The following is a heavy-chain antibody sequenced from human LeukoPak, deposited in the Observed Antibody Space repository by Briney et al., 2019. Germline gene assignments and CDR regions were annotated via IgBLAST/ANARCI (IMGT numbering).Heavy chain of an antibody. V-gene: IGHV4-34*01. CDR1: GGSFSGYY. CDR3: ARGIAAAGIAAYDY. D-gene: IGHD6-13*01. CDR2: INHSGST. J-gene: IGHJ4*02. Sequence: SETLSLTCAVYGGSFSGYYWSWIRQPPGKGLEWIGEINHSGSTNYNPSLKSRVTISVDASKNQFSLKLSSVTAADTAVYYCARGIAAAGIAAYDYWGQGTLVTVSS.